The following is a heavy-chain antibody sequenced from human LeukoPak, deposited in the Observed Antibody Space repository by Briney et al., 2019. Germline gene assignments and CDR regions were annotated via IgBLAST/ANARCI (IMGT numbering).Heavy chain of an antibody. CDR2: ISSSGGNT. J-gene: IGHJ4*02. Sequence: GGSLRLSCAASGFTFSNYGMTWVRQAPGKGLEWVSGISSSGGNTHYADSVKGRFTISRDNSKNTLYLQMNSLRVEDAAIYYCATGLGYSGYDFLDYWGQGTLVTVSS. D-gene: IGHD5-12*01. V-gene: IGHV3-23*01. CDR1: GFTFSNYG. CDR3: ATGLGYSGYDFLDY.